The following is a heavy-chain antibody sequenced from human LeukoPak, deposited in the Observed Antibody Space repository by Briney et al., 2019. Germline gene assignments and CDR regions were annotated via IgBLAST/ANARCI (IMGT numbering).Heavy chain of an antibody. CDR1: GFTFSSYS. CDR3: ARASGRQLWYSFDY. D-gene: IGHD5-18*01. V-gene: IGHV3-21*01. J-gene: IGHJ4*02. CDR2: ISSSSSYI. Sequence: GGSLRLSCAASGFTFSSYSMNWVRQAPGKGLEWVSSISSSSSYIYYADSVKGRFTISRDNAKNSLYLQMNSLSAEDTAVYYCARASGRQLWYSFDYWGQGTLVTVSS.